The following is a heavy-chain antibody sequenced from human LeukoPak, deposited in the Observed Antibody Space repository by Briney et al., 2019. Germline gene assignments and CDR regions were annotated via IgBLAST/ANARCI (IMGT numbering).Heavy chain of an antibody. J-gene: IGHJ3*02. Sequence: SETLSLTCAVYGGSFSGYYWSWIRQPPGKGLEWIGEINHSGSTNYNPSLKSRVTISVDTSKNQFSLKLSSVTAADTAVYYCARGLWLSLGAFEIWGQGTMVTVSS. CDR2: INHSGST. CDR3: ARGLWLSLGAFEI. D-gene: IGHD5-12*01. CDR1: GGSFSGYY. V-gene: IGHV4-34*01.